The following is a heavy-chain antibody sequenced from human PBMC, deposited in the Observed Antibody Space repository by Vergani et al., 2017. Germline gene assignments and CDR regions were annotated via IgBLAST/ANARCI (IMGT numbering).Heavy chain of an antibody. J-gene: IGHJ4*02. D-gene: IGHD6-13*01. CDR3: VTGRGIY. CDR1: GYTFTSYD. V-gene: IGHV1-8*01. Sequence: QVQLAQSGAEVKKPGASVKVSCKAAGYTFTSYDINWVRQATGQGLEWMGWMNPNSGNSGYAQKFQGRVTMTRKTSISTAYMELSSLRSDDTAVYYCVTGRGIYWGQGTLVTVSS. CDR2: MNPNSGNS.